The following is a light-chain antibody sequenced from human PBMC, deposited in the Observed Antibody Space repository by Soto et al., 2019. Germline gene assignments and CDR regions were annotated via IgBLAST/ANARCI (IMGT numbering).Light chain of an antibody. CDR2: GAS. V-gene: IGKV3-15*01. Sequence: EIVMTQSPATLSVSPGESATLSCRASQSVSSKLALYQQKPGQAPRLLMYGASTRATGVPARFSGSGSGTEFTLTISSLQSEDFAFYHCQKYDSWPLTFGGGTKVDIK. J-gene: IGKJ4*01. CDR3: QKYDSWPLT. CDR1: QSVSSK.